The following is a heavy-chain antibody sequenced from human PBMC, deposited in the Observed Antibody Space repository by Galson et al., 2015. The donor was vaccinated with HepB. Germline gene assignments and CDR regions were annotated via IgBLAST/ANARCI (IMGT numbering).Heavy chain of an antibody. V-gene: IGHV3-23*01. CDR3: AKRHGVYGVVDY. Sequence: SLRLSCAVSGFTFSSYAMGWVRLAPGKGLEWVSVISGDGFRSYYADSVQGRFTISRDNSKNTLCLQMNSLRTEDTAVYYCAKRHGVYGVVDYWGQGTLVTVSS. D-gene: IGHD5/OR15-5a*01. J-gene: IGHJ4*02. CDR1: GFTFSSYA. CDR2: ISGDGFRS.